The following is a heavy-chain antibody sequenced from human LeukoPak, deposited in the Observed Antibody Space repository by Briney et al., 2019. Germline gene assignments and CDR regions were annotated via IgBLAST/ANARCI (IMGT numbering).Heavy chain of an antibody. CDR3: ARVVPASGDAFDI. CDR1: GGTFSSYA. Sequence: ASVKVSCKASGGTFSSYAISWVRQAAGQGLEWMGGIIPIFGTANYAQKLQGRVTMTTDTSTSTAYMELRSLRSDDTAVYYCARVVPASGDAFDIWGQGTMVTVSS. V-gene: IGHV1-69*05. J-gene: IGHJ3*02. D-gene: IGHD2-2*01. CDR2: IIPIFGTA.